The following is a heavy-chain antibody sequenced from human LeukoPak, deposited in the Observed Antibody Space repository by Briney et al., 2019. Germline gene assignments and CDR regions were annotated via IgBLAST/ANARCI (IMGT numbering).Heavy chain of an antibody. CDR1: GYTFTDYY. Sequence: ASVKVSCKASGYTFTDYYMHWVRQAPGQGLEWMGRINPNSGGTNYAQKFQGRVTITRDTSISTAYMELSRLRSDDTAVYYCARQLPSFIVVVPAADFDYWGQGTLVTVSS. D-gene: IGHD2-2*01. CDR3: ARQLPSFIVVVPAADFDY. CDR2: INPNSGGT. V-gene: IGHV1-2*06. J-gene: IGHJ4*02.